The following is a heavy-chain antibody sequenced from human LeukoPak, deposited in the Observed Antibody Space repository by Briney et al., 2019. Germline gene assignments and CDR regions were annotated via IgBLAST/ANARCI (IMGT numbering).Heavy chain of an antibody. D-gene: IGHD2-2*01. Sequence: PSETLSLACAVYGGSFSGYYWSWIRQPPGKGLEWIGEINHSGSTNYNPSLKSRVTISVDTSKNQFSLKLSSVTAVDTAVYYCARGTVPVDVWGQGTTVTVSS. V-gene: IGHV4-34*01. J-gene: IGHJ6*02. CDR2: INHSGST. CDR1: GGSFSGYY. CDR3: ARGTVPVDV.